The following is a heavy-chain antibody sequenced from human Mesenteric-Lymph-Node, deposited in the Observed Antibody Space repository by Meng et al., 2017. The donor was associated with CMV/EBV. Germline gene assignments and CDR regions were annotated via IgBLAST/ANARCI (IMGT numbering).Heavy chain of an antibody. CDR3: ARGVLYGDPLRNWFDP. CDR1: GFTFTDYH. J-gene: IGHJ5*02. V-gene: IGHV3-11*01. D-gene: IGHD4-17*01. CDR2: VSRSGSDM. Sequence: GFTFTDYHMNWIRQAPGKGLEWVSSVSRSGSDMFYADSVKGRFTISRDNAENSLYLQIISLRAEDTAVYYCARGVLYGDPLRNWFDPWGQGTLVTVSS.